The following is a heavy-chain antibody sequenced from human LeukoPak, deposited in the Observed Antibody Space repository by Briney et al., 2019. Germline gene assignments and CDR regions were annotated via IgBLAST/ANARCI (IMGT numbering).Heavy chain of an antibody. D-gene: IGHD3-22*01. J-gene: IGHJ4*02. CDR2: IYPGDSDT. CDR1: GYSFTSYW. Sequence: GESLKISCKGSGYSFTSYWIGWVRQMPGKGLEWMGIIYPGDSDTRYSPSFQGQVTISADKSISTAYLQWSSLKASDTAMYYCARRGPGYYDSSGYFDYRGQGTLVTVSS. V-gene: IGHV5-51*01. CDR3: ARRGPGYYDSSGYFDY.